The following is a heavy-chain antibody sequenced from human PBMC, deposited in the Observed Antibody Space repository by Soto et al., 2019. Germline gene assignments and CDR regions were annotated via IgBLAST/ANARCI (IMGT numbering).Heavy chain of an antibody. D-gene: IGHD2-15*01. CDR1: GFTFRTYT. CDR2: IRGFSPYT. V-gene: IGHV3-21*01. CDR3: ARDRGYDAHDYYYNAMDV. Sequence: LRLSCVASGFTFRTYTMNWVRQAPGKGLEWVSGIRGFSPYTFYAESVKGRFTISRDNAKNSLYLQMNSLGVEDTAVYYCARDRGYDAHDYYYNAMDVWGQGTTVTVSS. J-gene: IGHJ6*02.